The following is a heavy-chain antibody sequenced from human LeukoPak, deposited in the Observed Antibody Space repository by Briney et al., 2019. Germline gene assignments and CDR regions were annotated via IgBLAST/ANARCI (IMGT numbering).Heavy chain of an antibody. Sequence: GGSLRLSCAASGFTFSSYAMSWVRQAPGKGLEWVSAISGSGGSTYYADSVKGRFTISRDNSKNTLYLQMNSLRAEDTAVYYCARADYGDYECSLWGQGTLVTVSS. J-gene: IGHJ4*02. CDR1: GFTFSSYA. CDR2: ISGSGGST. CDR3: ARADYGDYECSL. V-gene: IGHV3-23*01. D-gene: IGHD4-17*01.